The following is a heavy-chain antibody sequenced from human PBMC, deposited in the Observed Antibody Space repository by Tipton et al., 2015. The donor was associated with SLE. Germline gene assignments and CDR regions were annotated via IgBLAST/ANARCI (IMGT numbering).Heavy chain of an antibody. CDR1: GDSIINNCSY. J-gene: IGHJ4*02. Sequence: TLSLTCTVSGDSIINNCSYWGWIRQPPGKGLDWIGSIYHGGSTYYNPSLKSRVTISVDTSKNQFSLKMNSVTAGDTAVYYCARQGTTRSPFDYWGQGTLVTVSS. CDR3: ARQGTTRSPFDY. V-gene: IGHV4-39*07. D-gene: IGHD1-14*01. CDR2: IYHGGST.